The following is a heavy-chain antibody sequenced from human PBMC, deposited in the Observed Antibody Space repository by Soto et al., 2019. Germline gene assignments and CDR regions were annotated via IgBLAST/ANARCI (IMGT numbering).Heavy chain of an antibody. J-gene: IGHJ6*02. CDR2: ISDSGGRT. V-gene: IGHV3-23*01. Sequence: GGSLRLSCAASGFTFSRYGMNWVRQAPGKGLEWVSSISDSGGRTYYADSVKGRFTISRDNSKNTLFLEVNSLRAEDTGVYYCAKDSSSSYYYNGMDVWGQGTTVTVSS. CDR3: AKDSSSSYYYNGMDV. D-gene: IGHD6-6*01. CDR1: GFTFSRYG.